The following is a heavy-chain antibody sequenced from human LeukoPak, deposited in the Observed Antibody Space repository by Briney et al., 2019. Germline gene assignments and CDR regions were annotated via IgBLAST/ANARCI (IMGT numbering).Heavy chain of an antibody. D-gene: IGHD1-26*01. V-gene: IGHV4-38-2*01. J-gene: IGHJ3*02. Sequence: TSETLSLTCAVSGYSISRGYYSGWIRQPPGKGLEWIGTIYQSGTTYCNPSLKSRVTISVDTSKNQFSLKLSSVTAADTAVYYCARQVGYYEAFDIWGQGTMVTVSS. CDR2: IYQSGTT. CDR1: GYSISRGYY. CDR3: ARQVGYYEAFDI.